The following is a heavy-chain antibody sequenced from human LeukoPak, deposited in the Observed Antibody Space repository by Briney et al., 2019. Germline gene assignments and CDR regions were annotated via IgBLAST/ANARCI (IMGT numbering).Heavy chain of an antibody. V-gene: IGHV1-69*05. J-gene: IGHJ4*02. CDR1: GGTFSSYA. CDR3: ASSGGGDCYSCGYFDY. Sequence: SVKVSCKASGGTFSSYAISWVRQAPGQGLEWMGRIIPIFGTANYAQKFQGRVTITTDESTSTAYLELRSLSSEDTAVYYCASSGGGDCYSCGYFDYWGQGTLVAVSS. CDR2: IIPIFGTA. D-gene: IGHD2-21*02.